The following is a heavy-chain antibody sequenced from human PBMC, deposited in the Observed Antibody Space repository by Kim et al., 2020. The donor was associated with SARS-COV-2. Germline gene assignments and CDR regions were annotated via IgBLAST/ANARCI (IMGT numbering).Heavy chain of an antibody. D-gene: IGHD1-1*01. J-gene: IGHJ4*02. CDR3: ARERGWVQLERREGKFVSY. Sequence: GRFTISRDNAKNSLYLQMNSLRAEDTAVYYCARERGWVQLERREGKFVSYWGQGTLVTVSS. V-gene: IGHV3-11*06.